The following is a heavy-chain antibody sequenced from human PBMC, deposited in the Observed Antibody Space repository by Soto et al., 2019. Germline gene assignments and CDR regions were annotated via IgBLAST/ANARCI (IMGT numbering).Heavy chain of an antibody. Sequence: PGGSLRLSCAASGFTFRSYAMSWVRQAPGKGLEWVSGISASGGATYYADSVKGRFTISRDNSKNMFFLQMNSLRAEDTAVYYCAKDQDSGSYYILDHWGQGTLVTVSS. CDR2: ISASGGAT. CDR1: GFTFRSYA. CDR3: AKDQDSGSYYILDH. V-gene: IGHV3-23*01. J-gene: IGHJ4*02. D-gene: IGHD1-26*01.